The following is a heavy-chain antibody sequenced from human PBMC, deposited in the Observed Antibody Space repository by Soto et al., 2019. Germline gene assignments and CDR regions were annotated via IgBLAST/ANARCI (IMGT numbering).Heavy chain of an antibody. CDR1: GYTFPNYG. D-gene: IGHD3-10*01. CDR3: ARDLDGSGAYYTDF. J-gene: IGHJ4*02. Sequence: GASMKVSCKASGYTFPNYGITCVRQAPGQGLEWMGWISAYKNNIKYAQKVQGRVTLTTDTSTTTAYMELRSLRSDDTAIYYCARDLDGSGAYYTDFWGQGTLVTVSS. V-gene: IGHV1-18*01. CDR2: ISAYKNNI.